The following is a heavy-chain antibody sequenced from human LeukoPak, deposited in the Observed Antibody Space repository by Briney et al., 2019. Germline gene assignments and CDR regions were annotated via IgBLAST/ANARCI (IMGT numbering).Heavy chain of an antibody. CDR2: IYYSGST. CDR3: ARSGYSYGYEEEYYGMDV. V-gene: IGHV4-59*08. Sequence: PSETLSLTCTVSGGSISSYYWSWIRQPPGKGLEWIGYIYYSGSTNYNPSLKSRVTISVDTSKNQFSLKLSSVTAADTAVYYCARSGYSYGYEEEYYGMDVWGQGTTVTVSS. CDR1: GGSISSYY. D-gene: IGHD5-18*01. J-gene: IGHJ6*02.